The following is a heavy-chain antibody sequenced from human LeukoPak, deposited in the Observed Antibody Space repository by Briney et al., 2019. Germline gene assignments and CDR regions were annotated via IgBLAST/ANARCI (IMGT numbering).Heavy chain of an antibody. CDR3: AKDDGCSGYDHIDY. Sequence: SGGSLRLSCAASGFTFSSYAMSWVRQAPGKGLEWVSAISGSGGSTYYADSVKGRFTISRDNSENTLYLQMNSLRAEDTAVYYCAKDDGCSGYDHIDYWGQGTLVTVSS. CDR1: GFTFSSYA. CDR2: ISGSGGST. D-gene: IGHD5-12*01. J-gene: IGHJ4*02. V-gene: IGHV3-23*01.